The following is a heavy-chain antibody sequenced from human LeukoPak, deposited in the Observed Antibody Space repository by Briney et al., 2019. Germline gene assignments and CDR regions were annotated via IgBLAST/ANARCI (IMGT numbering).Heavy chain of an antibody. D-gene: IGHD1-1*01. CDR1: GFTFSNAW. V-gene: IGHV3-15*01. CDR2: IKSKTDGGTT. Sequence: PGGSLRLSCAASGFTFSNAWMSWVRQAPGKGLEWVGRIKSKTDGGTTDYAAPVKGRFTISRDDSKNTLYLQMNSLKTEDTAVYYCTTDGMDLGATGTLGDLDYWGQGTLVTVSS. CDR3: TTDGMDLGATGTLGDLDY. J-gene: IGHJ4*02.